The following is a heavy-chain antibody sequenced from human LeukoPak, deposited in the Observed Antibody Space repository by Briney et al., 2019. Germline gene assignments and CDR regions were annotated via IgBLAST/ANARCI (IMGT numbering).Heavy chain of an antibody. D-gene: IGHD3-22*01. J-gene: IGHJ3*02. Sequence: PSETLSLTCTVSGGSVSSGSYYWSWIRQPPGKGLEWIVYIYYSGSTNYNPSLKSRVTISVDTSKNQFSLKLSSVTAADTAVYYCARERYYYDSSGYYFPHDAFDIWGQGTMVTVSS. CDR2: IYYSGST. CDR1: GGSVSSGSYY. V-gene: IGHV4-61*01. CDR3: ARERYYYDSSGYYFPHDAFDI.